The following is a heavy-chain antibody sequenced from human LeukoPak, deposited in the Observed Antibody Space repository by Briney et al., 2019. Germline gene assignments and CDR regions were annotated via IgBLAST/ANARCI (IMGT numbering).Heavy chain of an antibody. V-gene: IGHV1-18*01. Sequence: ASVKVSCKASGYSFGIFGISWVRQAPGQGLEWMGWISANNGNTKYAQNLQGRVTMTTDTSTSTAYMELRSLRFDDTAVYYCARVGVVVPAAWFDPWGQGTLVTVSS. CDR3: ARVGVVVPAAWFDP. CDR1: GYSFGIFG. J-gene: IGHJ5*02. CDR2: ISANNGNT. D-gene: IGHD2-2*01.